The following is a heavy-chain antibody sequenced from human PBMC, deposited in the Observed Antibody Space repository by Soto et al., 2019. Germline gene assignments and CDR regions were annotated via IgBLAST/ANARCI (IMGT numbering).Heavy chain of an antibody. CDR3: VRGKDQYNTLTYSYYDH. V-gene: IGHV3-74*01. CDR1: GFTCSRYW. Sequence: PGGSLRLSCAASGFTCSRYWMHWVRQAPGEGLMWVSRINSDGSMTSYADSVKGRFTISRDNAKNTVYLHMNSLRAEETARYYCVRGKDQYNTLTYSYYDHWGQGPLMTVSS. J-gene: IGHJ5*02. D-gene: IGHD4-4*01. CDR2: INSDGSMT.